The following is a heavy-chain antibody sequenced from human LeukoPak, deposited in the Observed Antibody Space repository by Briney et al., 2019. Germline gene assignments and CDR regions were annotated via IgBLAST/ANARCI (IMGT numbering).Heavy chain of an antibody. J-gene: IGHJ5*02. Sequence: GGSLRLSCAASGFSVSDYWLTWVRQAPGTGLGWVANIKQDGSEKTYVDSVKGRFTISRDNAKNSLYLQMNSLRVEDTAMYYCVRDGGTDWYDPWGQGTLVTVFS. CDR1: GFSVSDYW. V-gene: IGHV3-7*01. D-gene: IGHD3-16*01. CDR2: IKQDGSEK. CDR3: VRDGGTDWYDP.